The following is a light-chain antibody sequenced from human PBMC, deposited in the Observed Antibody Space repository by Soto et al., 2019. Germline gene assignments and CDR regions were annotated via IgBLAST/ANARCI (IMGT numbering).Light chain of an antibody. CDR2: EVS. CDR3: MQSRQIPWT. V-gene: IGKV2D-29*01. Sequence: IVMTQTPLSLSATPGQTASISCKSCQSLLYSNGKTYLYWYLHKAGQPPQLLMYEVSNRFSGVPDRFTGSGSGTDFTLKISRVEAEDVGVYYCMQSRQIPWTFGQGTKVDIK. CDR1: QSLLYSNGKTY. J-gene: IGKJ1*01.